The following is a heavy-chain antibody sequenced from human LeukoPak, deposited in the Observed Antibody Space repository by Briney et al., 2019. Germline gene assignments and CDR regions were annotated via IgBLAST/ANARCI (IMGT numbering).Heavy chain of an antibody. V-gene: IGHV3-30-3*01. Sequence: GGSLRLSCAASGFTFSSYAMHWVRQAPGKGLEWVAVISKDGSDTDFADSVKGRFTIFRDNSMSMLYLQVNSLRSEDTAVYYCSRDHYYSSGTYFDYWGQGTLVTVSS. D-gene: IGHD3-10*01. CDR2: ISKDGSDT. J-gene: IGHJ4*02. CDR3: SRDHYYSSGTYFDY. CDR1: GFTFSSYA.